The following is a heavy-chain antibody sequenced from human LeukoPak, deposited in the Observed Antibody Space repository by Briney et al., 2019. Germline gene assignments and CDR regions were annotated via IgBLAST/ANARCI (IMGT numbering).Heavy chain of an antibody. D-gene: IGHD3-9*01. CDR2: IYPGDSDT. Sequence: GESLKISCKSSGYSFTSYWIGWVRQMPGKGLEWMGIIYPGDSDTRYSPSFQGQVTISADKSISTAYLQWSSLKASDTAMYYCARQKIRYFDWLPEYGMDVWGQGTTVTVSS. V-gene: IGHV5-51*01. CDR3: ARQKIRYFDWLPEYGMDV. J-gene: IGHJ6*02. CDR1: GYSFTSYW.